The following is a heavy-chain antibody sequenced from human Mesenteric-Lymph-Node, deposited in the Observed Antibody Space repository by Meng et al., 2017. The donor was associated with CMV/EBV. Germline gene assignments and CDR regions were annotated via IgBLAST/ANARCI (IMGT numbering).Heavy chain of an antibody. J-gene: IGHJ4*02. CDR3: ATVGAAKVFDY. CDR1: GFPFSSFG. D-gene: IGHD1-26*01. CDR2: ISSSSSYI. Sequence: CSAPGFPFSSFGMSWVRQAPGKGLEWVSSISSSSSYIYYADSVKGRFTISRDNAKNSLYLQMNSLRAEDTAVYYCATVGAAKVFDYWGQGTLVTVSS. V-gene: IGHV3-21*01.